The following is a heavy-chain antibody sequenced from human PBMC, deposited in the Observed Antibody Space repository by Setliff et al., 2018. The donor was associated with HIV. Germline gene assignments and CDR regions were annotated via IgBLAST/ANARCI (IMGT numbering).Heavy chain of an antibody. V-gene: IGHV4-59*08. CDR2: ISYSGST. Sequence: SETLSLTCTVSGGSISSFFWSWIRRPPGKGLEWIGHISYSGSTNYNPSLKSRVTISVDTSKNQFSLKLTSVTAADTAVYYCARRRSPPSGFYSKYYMDVWGKGTTVTVSS. CDR1: GGSISSFF. CDR3: ARRRSPPSGFYSKYYMDV. D-gene: IGHD3-22*01. J-gene: IGHJ6*03.